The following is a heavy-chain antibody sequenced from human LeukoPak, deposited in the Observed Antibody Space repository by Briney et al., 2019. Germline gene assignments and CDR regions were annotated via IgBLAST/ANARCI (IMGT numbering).Heavy chain of an antibody. J-gene: IGHJ4*02. V-gene: IGHV3-7*01. D-gene: IGHD3-10*01. CDR3: ARVSTHSGTMIYFDY. CDR2: IKPDGSEK. Sequence: GGSLRLSCAASGFTLSSYWMSWVRQAPGKGLEWVANIKPDGSEKYYVDSVKGRFTISRDNAKSSLYLQVNSLRAEDTAVYYCARVSTHSGTMIYFDYWGQGTLVTVSS. CDR1: GFTLSSYW.